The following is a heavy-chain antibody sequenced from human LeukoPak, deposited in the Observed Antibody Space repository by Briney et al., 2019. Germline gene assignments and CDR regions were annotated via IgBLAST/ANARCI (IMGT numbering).Heavy chain of an antibody. Sequence: GGSLRLSCAASGFTFSSYGMHWVRQAPGKGLEWISYIKSSGTTRYYADSVRGRFTVSRDNAKNSLSLQMDSLRDEDTAVYYCTRDRDIFDIWGQGTMVTVSS. D-gene: IGHD3-10*01. V-gene: IGHV3-48*02. CDR2: IKSSGTTR. CDR1: GFTFSSYG. J-gene: IGHJ3*02. CDR3: TRDRDIFDI.